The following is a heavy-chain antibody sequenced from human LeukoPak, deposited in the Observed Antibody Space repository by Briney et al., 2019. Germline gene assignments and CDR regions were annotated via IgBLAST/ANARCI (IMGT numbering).Heavy chain of an antibody. Sequence: SETLSLTCTVSGGSISSYYWSWIRQPPGKGLEWSGDIYYSGSTNYNPSLKSRVTISVDTSKDQFSLKLTSVSAEDTVMYYCVRQDSNGYFDYWGQGTLVTVSS. CDR3: VRQDSNGYFDY. CDR1: GGSISSYY. D-gene: IGHD3-22*01. V-gene: IGHV4-59*01. CDR2: IYYSGST. J-gene: IGHJ4*02.